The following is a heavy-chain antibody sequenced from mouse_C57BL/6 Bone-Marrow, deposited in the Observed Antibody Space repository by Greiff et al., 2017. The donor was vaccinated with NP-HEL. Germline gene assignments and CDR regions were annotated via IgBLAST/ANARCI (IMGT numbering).Heavy chain of an antibody. J-gene: IGHJ3*01. CDR1: GFTFSSYG. CDR2: ISSGGSYT. CDR3: ARQKRLAY. V-gene: IGHV5-6*01. Sequence: EVQVVESGGDLVKPGGSLKLSCAASGFTFSSYGMSWVRQTPDKRLAWVATISSGGSYTYYPDSVKGRFTISRDNAKNTLYLQMSSLKSEDTAMYYCARQKRLAYWGQGTLVTVSA.